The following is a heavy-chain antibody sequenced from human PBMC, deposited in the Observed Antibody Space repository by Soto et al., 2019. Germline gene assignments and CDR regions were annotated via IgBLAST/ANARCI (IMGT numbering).Heavy chain of an antibody. J-gene: IGHJ6*02. V-gene: IGHV1-69*13. D-gene: IGHD4-17*01. CDR3: ARRATTVTDNYYYYYGMDV. CDR2: IIPIFGTA. Sequence: SVKVSCKASGGTFSSYAISWVRQAPGQGLEWMGGIIPIFGTANYAQKFQGRVTITADESTSTAYMELSSLRSEDTAVYYCARRATTVTDNYYYYYGMDVWGQGTTVTVSS. CDR1: GGTFSSYA.